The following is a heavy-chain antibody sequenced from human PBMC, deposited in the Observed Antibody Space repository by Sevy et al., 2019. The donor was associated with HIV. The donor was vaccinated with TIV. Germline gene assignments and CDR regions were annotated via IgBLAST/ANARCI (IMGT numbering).Heavy chain of an antibody. CDR3: VRDGLASATDFDY. CDR1: GFTFSNYW. D-gene: IGHD2-15*01. V-gene: IGHV3-7*01. J-gene: IGHJ4*02. Sequence: WGSLRLSCEVSGFTFSNYWMTWVRQAPGKGLEWVANIKEDGSDKYYGDSVKGRFSLSRDNAKNSLYLQMDNLRAEDTAVYYCVRDGLASATDFDYWGQGTLVTVSS. CDR2: IKEDGSDK.